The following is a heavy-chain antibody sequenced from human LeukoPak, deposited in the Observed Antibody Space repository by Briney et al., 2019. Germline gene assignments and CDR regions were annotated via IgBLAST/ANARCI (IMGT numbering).Heavy chain of an antibody. V-gene: IGHV3-7*01. J-gene: IGHJ4*02. CDR2: IKYDGSEK. D-gene: IGHD6-6*01. Sequence: GGSLRLSCGASGFTFGGYWMYWVRQAPGKGLEWVANIKYDGSEKNYVDSVKGRFTISRDNAKNSLYLQMNSQRAEDTAVYYCARDGVSSSPDFDYWGQGTLDTVSS. CDR1: GFTFGGYW. CDR3: ARDGVSSSPDFDY.